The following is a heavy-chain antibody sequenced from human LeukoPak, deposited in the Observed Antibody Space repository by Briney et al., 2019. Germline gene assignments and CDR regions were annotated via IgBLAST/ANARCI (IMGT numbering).Heavy chain of an antibody. CDR2: ISGSGGST. CDR3: AKDGGEYYDILTGYYPRLYYMDV. D-gene: IGHD3-9*01. J-gene: IGHJ6*03. V-gene: IGHV3-23*01. CDR1: GFTFSSYA. Sequence: PGGSLRLSCAASGFTFSSYAMSWVRQAPGKGLEWVSAISGSGGSTYYADSVKGRFTISRDNSKNTLYLQMNSLRAEEPAVYYCAKDGGEYYDILTGYYPRLYYMDVWGKGTTVTISS.